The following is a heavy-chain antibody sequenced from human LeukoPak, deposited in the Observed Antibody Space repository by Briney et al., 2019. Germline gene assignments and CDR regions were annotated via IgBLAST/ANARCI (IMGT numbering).Heavy chain of an antibody. Sequence: SETLSLTCTVSGGSISSSSYYWGWIRQPPGKGLEWIGSIYYSGSTYYNPSLKSRVTISVDTSKNQFSLKLSSVTAADTAVYYCARHLWKWPTMVRGVSGAHFDPWGQGTLVTVSS. J-gene: IGHJ5*02. CDR3: ARHLWKWPTMVRGVSGAHFDP. CDR1: GGSISSSSYY. V-gene: IGHV4-39*01. CDR2: IYYSGST. D-gene: IGHD3-10*01.